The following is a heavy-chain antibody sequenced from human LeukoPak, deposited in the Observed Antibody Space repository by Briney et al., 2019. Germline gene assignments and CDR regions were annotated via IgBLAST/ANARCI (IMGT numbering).Heavy chain of an antibody. CDR1: GFIFNNYA. CDR2: IIGSGDRT. J-gene: IGHJ4*02. D-gene: IGHD4-17*01. CDR3: AKGRGGTVTSGFNY. V-gene: IGHV3-23*01. Sequence: GGSLRLSCAASGFIFNNYAMNWVRQAPGKGREWVSGIIGSGDRTYYADSVKGRFTISRDNSKNTLFLQTNSLRAEDTAVYYCAKGRGGTVTSGFNYWGQGTLVTVSS.